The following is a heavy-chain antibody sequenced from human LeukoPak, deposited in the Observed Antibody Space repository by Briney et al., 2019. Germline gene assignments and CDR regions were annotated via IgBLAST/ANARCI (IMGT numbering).Heavy chain of an antibody. D-gene: IGHD6-6*01. V-gene: IGHV3-30*02. CDR2: MRYDGAYK. CDR1: GFTFSDFG. Sequence: GGSLRLSCVPSGFTFSDFGMHWVRQAPGKGLEWVAFMRYDGAYKYYADSVKGRFTISRDNSKNTLFLQMNSLRVEDTAVYYCARENSAGIAARRSRWFDPWGQGTLVTVSS. CDR3: ARENSAGIAARRSRWFDP. J-gene: IGHJ5*02.